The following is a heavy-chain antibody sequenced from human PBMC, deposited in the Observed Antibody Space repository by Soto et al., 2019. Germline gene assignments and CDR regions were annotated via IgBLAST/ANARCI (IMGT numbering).Heavy chain of an antibody. Sequence: SQTLSLTYXISGDSVSSNSAAWNWIRQSPSRGLEWLGRTYYRSKWYNDYAVSLKSRITVNPDTSKNQFSLQLNSVTPEDTAVYYCARGGSNWFDPWGQGTLVTVSS. D-gene: IGHD3-10*01. CDR3: ARGGSNWFDP. V-gene: IGHV6-1*01. J-gene: IGHJ5*02. CDR1: GDSVSSNSAA. CDR2: TYYRSKWYN.